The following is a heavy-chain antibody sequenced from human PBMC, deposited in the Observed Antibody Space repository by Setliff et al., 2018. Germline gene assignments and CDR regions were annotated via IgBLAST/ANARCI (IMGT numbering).Heavy chain of an antibody. J-gene: IGHJ6*03. CDR3: ARERGDIVSTTSYYYYMDV. CDR1: RGTFSSYG. D-gene: IGHD5-12*01. CDR2: IIPIFGTT. Sequence: GASVKVSCKASRGTFSSYGITWVRQAPGQGLEWMGGIIPIFGTTDYAQKFQDRVTITTDESTSTAYMEMSSLRSEDTAVYYCARERGDIVSTTSYYYYMDVWGKGTTVTVSS. V-gene: IGHV1-69*05.